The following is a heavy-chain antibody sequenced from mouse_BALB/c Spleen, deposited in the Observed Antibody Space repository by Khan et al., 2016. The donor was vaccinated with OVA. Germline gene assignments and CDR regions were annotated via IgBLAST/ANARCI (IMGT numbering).Heavy chain of an antibody. Sequence: QVQLKQSGPGLVAPSQSLSITCTISGFSLTNYGVHWVRQPPGKGLEWLVVIWSDGSTTYNSALKSRLTISKDNSKSQVFLKMNSLQTDDTAMYFCARQPYYHYNIMDYWGQGTSVRLL. CDR3: ARQPYYHYNIMDY. CDR1: GFSLTNYG. J-gene: IGHJ4*01. D-gene: IGHD2-10*01. CDR2: IWSDGST. V-gene: IGHV2-6-1*01.